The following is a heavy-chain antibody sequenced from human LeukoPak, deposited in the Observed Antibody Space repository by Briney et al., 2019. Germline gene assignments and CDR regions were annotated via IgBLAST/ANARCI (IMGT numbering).Heavy chain of an antibody. CDR3: AKDKNWNVCDY. CDR2: INQDGSVK. Sequence: GGSLRLSCAVSGFTFSSYWMIWFRQAPGKGLEWVAHINQDGSVKNYVDSVKGRLTISRDNANNFLYPQMNSLRAEDTAVYYCAKDKNWNVCDYWGRGTLVTVSS. J-gene: IGHJ4*02. CDR1: GFTFSSYW. D-gene: IGHD1-1*01. V-gene: IGHV3-7*01.